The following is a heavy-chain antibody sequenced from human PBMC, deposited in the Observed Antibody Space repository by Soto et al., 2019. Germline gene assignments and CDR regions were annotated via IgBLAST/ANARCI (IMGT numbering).Heavy chain of an antibody. V-gene: IGHV3-13*01. Sequence: PGGSLRLSCAASGFXFSSYDMHWVRQATGKGLEWVSAIGTAGDTYYPGSVKGRFTISRENAKNSLYLQMNSLRAGDTAVYYCARGAPRYNWFDPWGQGTLVTVSS. CDR1: GFXFSSYD. J-gene: IGHJ5*02. CDR3: ARGAPRYNWFDP. CDR2: IGTAGDT.